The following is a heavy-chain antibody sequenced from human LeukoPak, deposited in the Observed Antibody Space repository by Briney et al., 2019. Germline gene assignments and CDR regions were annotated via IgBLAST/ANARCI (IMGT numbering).Heavy chain of an antibody. CDR2: INPSGGST. CDR3: AGELTKGGYFDY. D-gene: IGHD1-1*01. J-gene: IGHJ4*02. V-gene: IGHV1-46*03. CDR1: GYTFTSYY. Sequence: ASVKVSCKASGYTFTSYYMHCVRQAPGQGLEWMGIINPSGGSTSYAQKFQGRVTMTRDTSTSTVYMELSSLRSEDTAVYYCAGELTKGGYFDYWGQGTLVTVSS.